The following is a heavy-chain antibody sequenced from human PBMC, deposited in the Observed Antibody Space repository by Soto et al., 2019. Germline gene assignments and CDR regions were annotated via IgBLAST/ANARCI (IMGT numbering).Heavy chain of an antibody. D-gene: IGHD3-3*01. CDR1: GFTFSSYS. J-gene: IGHJ6*02. CDR3: AREQECYYGTDV. Sequence: GGSLRLSCAASGFTFSSYSMNWVRQAPGKGLEWVSYISSSSSTIYYADSVKGRFTISRDNAKNSLYLQMNSLRDEDTAVYYCAREQECYYGTDVWGQGIKVPVYS. V-gene: IGHV3-48*02. CDR2: ISSSSSTI.